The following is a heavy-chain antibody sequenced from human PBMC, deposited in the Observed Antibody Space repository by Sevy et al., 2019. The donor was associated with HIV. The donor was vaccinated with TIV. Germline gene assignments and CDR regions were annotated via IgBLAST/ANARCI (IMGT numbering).Heavy chain of an antibody. CDR2: IYNGGTT. Sequence: SETLSLTCSVSGGTMRSSHYWGWIRQPPGKGLEWIGSIYNGGTTYYNPSLRTRLIISADTSKNQFSLRVNSVTAADTAVYYCVRLPQWLGPSFDSWGRGILVTVSS. V-gene: IGHV4-39*01. CDR3: VRLPQWLGPSFDS. D-gene: IGHD6-19*01. J-gene: IGHJ4*02. CDR1: GGTMRSSHY.